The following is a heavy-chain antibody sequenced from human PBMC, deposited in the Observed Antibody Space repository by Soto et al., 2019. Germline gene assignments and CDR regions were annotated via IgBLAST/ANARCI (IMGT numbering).Heavy chain of an antibody. V-gene: IGHV3-30*18. Sequence: TGGSLRLSCAASGFTFSSYGMHWVRQAPGKGLEWVAVISYDGSNKYYADSVKGRFTIPRDNSKNTLYLQMNSLRAEDTAVYYCAKHEARIAVAGAFDYWGQGTLVTVSS. D-gene: IGHD6-19*01. CDR1: GFTFSSYG. CDR3: AKHEARIAVAGAFDY. CDR2: ISYDGSNK. J-gene: IGHJ4*02.